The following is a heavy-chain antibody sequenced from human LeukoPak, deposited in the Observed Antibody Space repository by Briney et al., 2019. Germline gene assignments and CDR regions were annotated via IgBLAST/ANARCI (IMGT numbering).Heavy chain of an antibody. D-gene: IGHD3-16*01. CDR1: GFSFNNYA. J-gene: IGHJ4*02. CDR2: ISYDGCDK. Sequence: GGSLRLSCAASGFSFNNYAMYWVRQAPVKGLEWVALISYDGCDKYYSESMKGRITISTDNAENTLYLQMNNLRPDDTAFYFCVKEGVEYSYSYGDYWGQGTLVTVSS. V-gene: IGHV3-30*18. CDR3: VKEGVEYSYSYGDY.